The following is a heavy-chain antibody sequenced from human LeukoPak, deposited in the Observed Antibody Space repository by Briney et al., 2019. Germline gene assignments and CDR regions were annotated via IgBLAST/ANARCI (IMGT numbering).Heavy chain of an antibody. D-gene: IGHD3-22*01. V-gene: IGHV4-59*01. CDR1: GGSIRNDY. CDR2: IYCSGST. J-gene: IGHJ4*02. Sequence: SETLSLTCTVSGGSIRNDYWSWIRQPPGKGLEWIGYIYCSGSTNYSPSLKSRVTISVDTSKNQFSLELSSVTAADTAVYYCASTHDGSDYYYAYWGQGTLVSVSS. CDR3: ASTHDGSDYYYAY.